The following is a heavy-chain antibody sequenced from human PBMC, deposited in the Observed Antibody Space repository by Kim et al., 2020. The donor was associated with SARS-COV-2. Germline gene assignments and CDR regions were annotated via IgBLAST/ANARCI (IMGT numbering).Heavy chain of an antibody. Sequence: NKSYADSVKGRFTISRDNSKNTLYLQMNSLRAEDTAVYYCAKDRSDYGDHWGQGTLVTVSS. J-gene: IGHJ4*02. D-gene: IGHD3-3*01. CDR2: NK. V-gene: IGHV3-30*02. CDR3: AKDRSDYGDH.